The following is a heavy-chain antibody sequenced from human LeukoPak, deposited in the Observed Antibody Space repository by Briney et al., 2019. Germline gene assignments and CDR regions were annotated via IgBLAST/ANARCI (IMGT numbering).Heavy chain of an antibody. V-gene: IGHV3-30-3*01. Sequence: PGGPLTLSCAAWGLTFNSYAVHGLREARGKGREGVADISYEGSNKYYAVSVKGRFTISRDNSKKTLYLQMNSLRAEDTAGYYCERDADRDGDYWGQGTLVTVSS. CDR3: ERDADRDGDY. CDR1: GLTFNSYA. CDR2: ISYEGSNK. J-gene: IGHJ4*02.